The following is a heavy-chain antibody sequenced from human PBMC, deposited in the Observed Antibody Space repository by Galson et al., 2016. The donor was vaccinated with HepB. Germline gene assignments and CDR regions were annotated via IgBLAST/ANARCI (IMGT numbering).Heavy chain of an antibody. CDR3: ARGGLYCTGGDCYSYGMDV. V-gene: IGHV1-8*01. CDR1: GYTFTSDD. Sequence: SVKVSCKASGYTFTSDDINWVRQATGQGLEWMGWMNVNSGNTGYAQKFQGRVTMTRNTSKSTAYMELSSLRSEDTAVYYCARGGLYCTGGDCYSYGMDVWGQGTTVTVSS. CDR2: MNVNSGNT. J-gene: IGHJ6*02. D-gene: IGHD2-8*02.